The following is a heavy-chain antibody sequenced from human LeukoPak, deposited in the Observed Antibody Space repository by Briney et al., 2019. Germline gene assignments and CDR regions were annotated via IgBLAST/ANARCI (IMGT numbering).Heavy chain of an antibody. CDR1: GYTFTSYD. J-gene: IGHJ4*02. CDR3: ARRAGRYSTSCYNY. D-gene: IGHD2-2*02. CDR2: MNPNSGNT. Sequence: ASVKVSCKASGYTFTSYDINWVRQATGQGLEWMGWMNPNSGNTGYARKFQGRVTMTRNTSISTAYMELSSLRSEDTAVYYCARRAGRYSTSCYNYWGQGTLVTVSS. V-gene: IGHV1-8*01.